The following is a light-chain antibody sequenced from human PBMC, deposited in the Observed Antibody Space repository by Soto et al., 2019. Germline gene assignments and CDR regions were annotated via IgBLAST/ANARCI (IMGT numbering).Light chain of an antibody. V-gene: IGLV2-14*01. CDR2: EVD. Sequence: QSALTQPASVSGSPGQSITISCTGTTSDIGGYNYVSWYQQHPGKAPKLIIYEVDDRPSRISTRFSGSKSGNTASLTISGLQAEDEADYYCSSYTSSSTWVFGGGTKVTVL. CDR3: SSYTSSSTWV. CDR1: TSDIGGYNY. J-gene: IGLJ3*02.